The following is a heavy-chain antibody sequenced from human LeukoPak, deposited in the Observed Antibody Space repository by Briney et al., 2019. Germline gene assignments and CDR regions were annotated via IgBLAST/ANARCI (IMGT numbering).Heavy chain of an antibody. J-gene: IGHJ5*02. V-gene: IGHV3-23*01. D-gene: IGHD3-10*01. CDR3: ARGTQRNYGAGSCWFDP. Sequence: GGSLRLSCAASGFTFATYAMSWVRQAPGKGLEWISAISGSGGTTFYADSVKGRFTITRDNAKNSLSLQMNSLRAEDTAVYYCARGTQRNYGAGSCWFDPWGQGTLVTVSS. CDR2: ISGSGGTT. CDR1: GFTFATYA.